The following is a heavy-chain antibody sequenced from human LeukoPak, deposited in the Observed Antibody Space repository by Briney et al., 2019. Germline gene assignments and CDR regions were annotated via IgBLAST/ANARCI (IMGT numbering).Heavy chain of an antibody. CDR1: GGSVSSYY. CDR2: IYSSGST. Sequence: SSETLSLTCTVSGGSVSSYYWSWIRQSAGKGLEWIGRIYSSGSTNYNPSLKSRVTMSVDTSKNQFSLKVSSVTAADTAVYYCARETKAVAGTASLEYWGQGTLVTVSS. D-gene: IGHD6-19*01. CDR3: ARETKAVAGTASLEY. J-gene: IGHJ4*01. V-gene: IGHV4-4*07.